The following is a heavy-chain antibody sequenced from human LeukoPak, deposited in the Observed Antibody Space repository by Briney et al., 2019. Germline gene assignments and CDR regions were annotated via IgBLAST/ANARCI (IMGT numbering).Heavy chain of an antibody. CDR2: INPKNAGT. J-gene: IGHJ4*02. Sequence: ASVKVSCKASGYTFTGHYLHWVRQAPGQGLEWMGWINPKNAGTNFAQRFQGRVTMTRDASISTVYMELSRLRSDDTALYYCARTLYIAAVPGGFDYWGQGSLVTVSS. CDR1: GYTFTGHY. CDR3: ARTLYIAAVPGGFDY. D-gene: IGHD6-13*01. V-gene: IGHV1-2*02.